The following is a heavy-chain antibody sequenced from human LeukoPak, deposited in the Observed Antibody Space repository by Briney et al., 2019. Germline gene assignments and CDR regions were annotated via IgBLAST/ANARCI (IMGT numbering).Heavy chain of an antibody. V-gene: IGHV1-2*02. J-gene: IGHJ6*03. CDR2: INPKNGGT. CDR1: GYTFTDYH. CDR3: YYMDV. D-gene: IGHD3-10*01. Sequence: ASVKVSCKASGYTFTDYHIHWVRQAPGQGLEWLGWINPKNGGTKYARKFWGRFTLTEDTSSGTAYMELNRLTSDDTAVYFYYYMDVWGKGTTVIVSS.